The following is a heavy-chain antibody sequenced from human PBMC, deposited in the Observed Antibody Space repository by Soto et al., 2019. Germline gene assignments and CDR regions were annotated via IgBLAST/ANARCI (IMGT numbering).Heavy chain of an antibody. Sequence: GGSLRLSCAASGFTFSTSGFHWVRQAPGKGLEWVAVIWFDGSKKYYADSVKGRFTISRDNSKNTVYLQMDSLGAEDTALYYCARDMCSGSYCFGFRGQGILVTVSS. J-gene: IGHJ4*02. CDR2: IWFDGSKK. V-gene: IGHV3-33*01. CDR1: GFTFSTSG. CDR3: ARDMCSGSYCFGF. D-gene: IGHD3-10*01.